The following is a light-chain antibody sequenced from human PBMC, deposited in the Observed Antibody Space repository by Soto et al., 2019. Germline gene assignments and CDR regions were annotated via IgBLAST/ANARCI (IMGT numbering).Light chain of an antibody. Sequence: QSVLTQPPSVSGAAGQRVTISCTGSSSNIGAGYDVHWYQQLPGTAPQLLIYGSVNRPSGFPDRFYGSKSGTSASLAITGLQAEDEADYYCQSYDSSLSGWVFGGGTKLTVL. J-gene: IGLJ3*02. CDR3: QSYDSSLSGWV. CDR2: GSV. V-gene: IGLV1-40*01. CDR1: SSNIGAGYD.